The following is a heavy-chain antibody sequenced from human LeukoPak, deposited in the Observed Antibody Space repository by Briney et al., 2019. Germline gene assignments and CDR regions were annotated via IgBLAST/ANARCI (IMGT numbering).Heavy chain of an antibody. CDR1: GYSFTSYW. V-gene: IGHV5-51*01. Sequence: GKSLKISCKGSGYSFTSYWIGWVRQMPGKGLEWMGIIYPGDSDTRYSPSFQGQVTISADKSISTAYLQWSSLKASDTAMYYCARQGVQYYDILTGYFPFDYWGQGTLVTVSS. D-gene: IGHD3-9*01. J-gene: IGHJ4*02. CDR2: IYPGDSDT. CDR3: ARQGVQYYDILTGYFPFDY.